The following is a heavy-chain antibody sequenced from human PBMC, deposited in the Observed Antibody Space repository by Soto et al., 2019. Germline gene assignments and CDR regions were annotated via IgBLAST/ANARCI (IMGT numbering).Heavy chain of an antibody. CDR3: ARASGQAVAGSFFDY. CDR1: SGSISSSNR. CDR2: IYHSGST. Sequence: QVQLQESGPGLVKPSGTLSLTCAVSSGSISSSNRWSWVRQPPGKGLEWIGEIYHSGSTNYNPSLKSRVTISVDKSKNQFSLKLSSVTAADTAVYYCARASGQAVAGSFFDYWGQGTLVTVSS. V-gene: IGHV4-4*02. J-gene: IGHJ4*02. D-gene: IGHD6-19*01.